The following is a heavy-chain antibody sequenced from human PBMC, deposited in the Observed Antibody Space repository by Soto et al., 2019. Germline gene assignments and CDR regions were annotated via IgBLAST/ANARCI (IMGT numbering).Heavy chain of an antibody. Sequence: EVQLVESGGGLVQPGESLRLSCAASGFTFSNSWMSWVRQAPGKGLEWVANIKEDGSEKDYVDPVKGRFTITRANAKNSLYLQMNNLRAEDTAVYFCTRKRFGMDVWGQGTTVTVSS. J-gene: IGHJ6*02. V-gene: IGHV3-7*03. CDR2: IKEDGSEK. CDR3: TRKRFGMDV. CDR1: GFTFSNSW.